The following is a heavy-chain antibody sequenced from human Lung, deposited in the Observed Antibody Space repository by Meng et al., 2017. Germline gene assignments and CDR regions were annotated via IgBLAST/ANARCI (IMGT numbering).Heavy chain of an antibody. Sequence: EGQLVEAGGGFVKPGASLRLSCAASGFNFSNAWMTWVRQAPGKGLEWIGRMKSNVDGGTVDYAAAVKGRFFISRDDSENTFYLQMNSLKTEDTAVYYCSGHVDYWGHGTLVTVSS. V-gene: IGHV3-15*01. CDR2: MKSNVDGGTV. CDR1: GFNFSNAW. J-gene: IGHJ4*01. CDR3: SGHVDY.